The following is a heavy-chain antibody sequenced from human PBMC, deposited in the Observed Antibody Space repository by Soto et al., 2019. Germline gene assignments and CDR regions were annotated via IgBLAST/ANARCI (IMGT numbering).Heavy chain of an antibody. V-gene: IGHV3-11*01. J-gene: IGHJ3*02. Sequence: QVQLVESGGGLVKPGGSLRLSCAASGFTFSDYYMSWIRQAPGKGLEWVSYISGSGDIIDYADSVKGRLTISRDNVNKSLYLQMNSLRAEDTAVYYCARDGDYYDTSGYFLRDAFDMWGQGTMVAVSS. CDR3: ARDGDYYDTSGYFLRDAFDM. CDR1: GFTFSDYY. D-gene: IGHD3-22*01. CDR2: ISGSGDII.